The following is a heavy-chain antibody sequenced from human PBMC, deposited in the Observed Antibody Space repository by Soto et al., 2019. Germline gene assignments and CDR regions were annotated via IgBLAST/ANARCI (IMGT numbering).Heavy chain of an antibody. V-gene: IGHV4-39*01. CDR2: IYYTGST. CDR1: GAPITWGDYS. J-gene: IGHJ4*02. Sequence: SETLSLTCAISGAPITWGDYSWNWIRQSPGKGLEWIGTIYYTGSTSYNPSLKSRVTIAVDTSKNQFSLKLASVTAADTAVYYCARHGSFWGQGTLVTVSS. CDR3: ARHGSF. D-gene: IGHD3-16*02.